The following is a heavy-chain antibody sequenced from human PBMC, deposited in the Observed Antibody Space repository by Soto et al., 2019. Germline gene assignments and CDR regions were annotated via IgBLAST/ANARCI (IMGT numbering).Heavy chain of an antibody. D-gene: IGHD2-2*01. V-gene: IGHV1-8*01. CDR1: GYTFTSYD. Sequence: ASVKVSCKASGYTFTSYDINWVRQATGHGLEWMGWMNPNSGNTGYAQKFQGRVTMTRNTSISTAYMELSSLRSEDTAVYDCARGYQLLASYYFDCWGQGTLVTVSS. CDR2: MNPNSGNT. J-gene: IGHJ4*02. CDR3: ARGYQLLASYYFDC.